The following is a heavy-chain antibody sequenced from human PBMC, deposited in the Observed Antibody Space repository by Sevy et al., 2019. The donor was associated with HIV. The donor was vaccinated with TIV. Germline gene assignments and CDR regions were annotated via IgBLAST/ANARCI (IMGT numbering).Heavy chain of an antibody. CDR3: ARAYCSGGRCYSLAY. CDR2: ISPHNGDT. J-gene: IGHJ4*02. V-gene: IGHV1-18*01. CDR1: GYTFSTYR. D-gene: IGHD2-15*01. Sequence: ASVKVSCKVSGYTFSTYRITWVRQAPGQGLEWMGWISPHNGDTNYAQKVQGRVTMITDTSTSTAYMELRSLRSDDTAVYYCARAYCSGGRCYSLAYWGQGTLVTVS.